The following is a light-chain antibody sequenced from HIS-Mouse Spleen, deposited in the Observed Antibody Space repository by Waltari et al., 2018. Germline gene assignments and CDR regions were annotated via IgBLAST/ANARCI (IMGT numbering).Light chain of an antibody. J-gene: IGLJ3*02. Sequence: QSVLTQPPSASGTPGQRVPISCSGRRSTIGSHSVYWYQQPPGTAPKLPIYRNNQRPSGVPDRFSGSKSGTSASLAISGLRSEDEADYYCAAWDDSLSGPVFGGGTKLTVL. V-gene: IGLV1-47*01. CDR1: RSTIGSHS. CDR2: RNN. CDR3: AAWDDSLSGPV.